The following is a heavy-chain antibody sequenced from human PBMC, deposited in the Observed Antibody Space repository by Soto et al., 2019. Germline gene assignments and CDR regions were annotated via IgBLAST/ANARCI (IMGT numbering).Heavy chain of an antibody. CDR1: GFPFSTYP. D-gene: IGHD5-12*01. J-gene: IGHJ4*02. CDR2: ISSSSNTV. Sequence: QRLSYAASGFPFSTYPMNWVRQAPGRGLEWVSYISSSSNTVYYADSVKGRFTISRDNAKSSLYLQMNSLRDEDTAVYYCAREERYSGYDYFDYWGQGALVTVSS. V-gene: IGHV3-48*02. CDR3: AREERYSGYDYFDY.